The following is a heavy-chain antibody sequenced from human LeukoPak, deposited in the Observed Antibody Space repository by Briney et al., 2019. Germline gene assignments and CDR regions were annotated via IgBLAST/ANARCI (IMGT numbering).Heavy chain of an antibody. D-gene: IGHD2-2*01. V-gene: IGHV1-2*02. J-gene: IGHJ3*02. CDR3: ARPYPRTPDAFDI. CDR1: GYTFTGYY. CDR2: INPNSGGT. Sequence: ASVKVSCKASGYTFTGYYMHWVRQAPGQGLEWMGWINPNSGGTNYAQEFQGRVTMTRDTSISTAYMELSRLRSDDTAVYYCARPYPRTPDAFDIWGQGTMVTVSS.